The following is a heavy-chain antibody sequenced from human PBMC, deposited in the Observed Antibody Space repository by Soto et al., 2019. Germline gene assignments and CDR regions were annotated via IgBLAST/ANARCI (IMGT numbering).Heavy chain of an antibody. V-gene: IGHV3-33*01. D-gene: IGHD3-22*01. CDR1: GFTFSSYG. CDR3: ARGFYDSSVFWATKYYFDY. J-gene: IGHJ4*02. Sequence: GGSLRLSCAASGFTFSSYGMHWVRQAPGKGLEWVAVIWYDGSNKYYADSVKGRFTISRDNSKNTLYLQMNSLRAEDTAVYYCARGFYDSSVFWATKYYFDYWGQGTLVTVSS. CDR2: IWYDGSNK.